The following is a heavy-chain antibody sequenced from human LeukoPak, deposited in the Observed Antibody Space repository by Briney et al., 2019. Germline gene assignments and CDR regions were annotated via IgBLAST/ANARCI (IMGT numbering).Heavy chain of an antibody. CDR3: ARGAQYYDSSGYYYGMDV. CDR2: IWYDGSNK. Sequence: GRSLRLSCAASGFTFSSYGMHWVRQAPGKGLEWAAVIWYDGSNKYYADSVKGRFTISRDNSKNTLYLQMNSLRAEDTAVYYCARGAQYYDSSGYYYGMDVWGQGTTVTVSS. CDR1: GFTFSSYG. J-gene: IGHJ6*02. D-gene: IGHD3-22*01. V-gene: IGHV3-33*01.